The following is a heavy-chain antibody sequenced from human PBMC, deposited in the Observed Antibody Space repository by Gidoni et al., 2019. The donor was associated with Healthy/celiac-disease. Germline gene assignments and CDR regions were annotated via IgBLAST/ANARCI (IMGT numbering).Heavy chain of an antibody. CDR1: GFTFSSYS. V-gene: IGHV3-48*01. CDR3: ARDRTAFGNWFDP. D-gene: IGHD2-21*02. Sequence: EVQLVESGGGLVQPGGSLRLSCAASGFTFSSYSMNWVRQAPGKGLDWVSYISSSSSTIYYADSVKGRFTISRDNAKNSLYLQMNSLRAEDTAVYYCARDRTAFGNWFDPWGQGTLVTVSS. CDR2: ISSSSSTI. J-gene: IGHJ5*02.